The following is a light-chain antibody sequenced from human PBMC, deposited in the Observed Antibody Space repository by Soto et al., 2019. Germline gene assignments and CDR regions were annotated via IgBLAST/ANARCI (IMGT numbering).Light chain of an antibody. CDR2: GAS. J-gene: IGKJ2*01. CDR3: QQYYQWPSYT. CDR1: QGIRTD. V-gene: IGKV1-6*01. Sequence: AVQLTQSPSSLSASVGDRVTITCRASQGIRTDLGWYQQSPGKAPKVLIVGASTLQSGVPSRFSGSGSGTDFTLTISSLQPEDSATYYCQQYYQWPSYTFGQGTK.